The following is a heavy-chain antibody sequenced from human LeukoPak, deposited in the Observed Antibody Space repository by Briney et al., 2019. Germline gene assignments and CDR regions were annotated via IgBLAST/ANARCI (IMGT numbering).Heavy chain of an antibody. CDR2: ISAYNGDT. D-gene: IGHD3-10*01. J-gene: IGHJ4*02. CDR3: ARDPGTVRGVRLPFDY. CDR1: GYTFNSYG. V-gene: IGHV1-18*04. Sequence: ASVKVSCKASGYTFNSYGISWVRQAPGQGLEWMGWISAYNGDTNYAQKVQGRLTMTTDTSTSTAYMELRSLRSDDTAVYYCARDPGTVRGVRLPFDYWGQGTLVTVSS.